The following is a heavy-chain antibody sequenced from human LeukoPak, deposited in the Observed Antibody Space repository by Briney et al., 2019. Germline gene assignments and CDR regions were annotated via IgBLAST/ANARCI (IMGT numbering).Heavy chain of an antibody. CDR3: ARVQPYYDFWGGPYPPLYYYYGMDV. CDR2: ISSSSSDI. CDR1: GFTFSSYS. D-gene: IGHD3-3*01. V-gene: IGHV3-21*01. J-gene: IGHJ6*02. Sequence: GGSLRLSCAPSGFTFSSYSMNWVRQAPGKGLEWVSSISSSSSDIYCTDSVKARFTISRDNAKNSLYLQMNSLRAEDTAVYYCARVQPYYDFWGGPYPPLYYYYGMDVWGQGTTVTVSS.